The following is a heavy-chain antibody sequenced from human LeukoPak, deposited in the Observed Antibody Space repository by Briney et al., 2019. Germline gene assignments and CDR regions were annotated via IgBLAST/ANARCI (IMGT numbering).Heavy chain of an antibody. CDR2: IYTSGST. CDR1: GGSISSYY. J-gene: IGHJ6*03. Sequence: KPSETLSLTCIVSGGSISSYYWSWIRQPAGKGLEWIGRIYTSGSTNYNPSLKSRVTISVDTSKNQFSLKLSSVTAADTAVYYCARGGSSGWLYYYYYYYMDVWGKGTTVTISS. V-gene: IGHV4-4*07. CDR3: ARGGSSGWLYYYYYYYMDV. D-gene: IGHD6-19*01.